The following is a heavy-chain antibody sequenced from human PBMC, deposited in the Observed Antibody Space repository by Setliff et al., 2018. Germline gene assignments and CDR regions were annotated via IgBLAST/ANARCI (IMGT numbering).Heavy chain of an antibody. Sequence: GGSLRLSCAASGFTFSTYAMSWVRQAPGKGLEWVSTIYSGDRNTFYTDSVKGRFTIFRDGSKNTLFLQMTSLRAEDTAFYYCTTGPRDSRNYMTWLDSWGPGTLVTVSS. CDR1: GFTFSTYA. CDR3: TTGPRDSRNYMTWLDS. D-gene: IGHD3-3*01. J-gene: IGHJ5*01. V-gene: IGHV3-23*03. CDR2: IYSGDRNT.